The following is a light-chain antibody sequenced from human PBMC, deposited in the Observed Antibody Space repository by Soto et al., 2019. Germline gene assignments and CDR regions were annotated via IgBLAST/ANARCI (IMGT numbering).Light chain of an antibody. Sequence: QSALTLPASVSGSPGQSITISCTGTSSDVGGYNYVSWYQQHPGKAPKVMIYEVSNRPSGVSNRFSGSKSGNTASLTISGLQAEDEAYYYCSSYTSNNVWVFGGGTKVTVL. J-gene: IGLJ3*02. CDR1: SSDVGGYNY. CDR3: SSYTSNNVWV. CDR2: EVS. V-gene: IGLV2-14*01.